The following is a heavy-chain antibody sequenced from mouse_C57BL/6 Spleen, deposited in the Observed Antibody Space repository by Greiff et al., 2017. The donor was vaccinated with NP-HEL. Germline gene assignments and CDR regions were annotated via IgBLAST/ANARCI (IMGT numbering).Heavy chain of an antibody. J-gene: IGHJ3*01. CDR3: ARGGIYYDYDGGLAY. CDR1: GYSFTGYY. V-gene: IGHV1-42*01. Sequence: VQLKQSGPELVKPGASVKISCKASGYSFTGYYMNWVKQSPEKSLEWIGEINPSTGGTTYNQKFKAKATLTVDKSSSTAYMQLKSLTSEDSAVYYCARGGIYYDYDGGLAYWGQGTLVTVSA. D-gene: IGHD2-4*01. CDR2: INPSTGGT.